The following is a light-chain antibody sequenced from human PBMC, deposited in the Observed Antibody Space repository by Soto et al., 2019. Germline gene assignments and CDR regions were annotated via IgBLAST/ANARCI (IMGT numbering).Light chain of an antibody. Sequence: DIQMTQSPSSLSASVGDRVTITCRASQGISNYLAWYQQKPGKVPKLLIYAASTLQSGVPSRFSGSGSWTDFTLTISSLQPEDVATYYCQKYNSAPSVTFGGGTKVEIK. V-gene: IGKV1-27*01. J-gene: IGKJ4*01. CDR1: QGISNY. CDR3: QKYNSAPSVT. CDR2: AAS.